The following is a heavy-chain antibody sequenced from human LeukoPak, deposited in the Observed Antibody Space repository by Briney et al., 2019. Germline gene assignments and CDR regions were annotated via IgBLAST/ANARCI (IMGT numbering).Heavy chain of an antibody. V-gene: IGHV2-5*02. D-gene: IGHD6-19*01. CDR3: ARRGYSGAWYGYFQH. CDR1: GFSLSTSGVG. Sequence: SGPTLVKPTQTLTLTCTFSGFSLSTSGVGVGCIRHPPGKALEWLGIIYWDDDKRYSPSLRSRLTITKDTSTNRVVLKMTNVDPVDTATYYCARRGYSGAWYGYFQHWGQGTLVTVSS. J-gene: IGHJ1*01. CDR2: IYWDDDK.